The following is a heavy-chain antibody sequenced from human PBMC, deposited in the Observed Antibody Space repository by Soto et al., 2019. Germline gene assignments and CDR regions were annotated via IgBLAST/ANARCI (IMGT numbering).Heavy chain of an antibody. J-gene: IGHJ5*02. D-gene: IGHD3-3*01. CDR3: ARDGLPDDFRSGGYWFDP. V-gene: IGHV3-30-3*01. Sequence: QVHLVESGGGVVQPGRSLRLSCAASGFTFSTFALHWVRQAPGEGLEWVALISHDGRIEKYADSVKGRFTISRDNSNNTLYMQMDSLRLEDTGVDDCARDGLPDDFRSGGYWFDPWGQGTQVTVSS. CDR1: GFTFSTFA. CDR2: ISHDGRIE.